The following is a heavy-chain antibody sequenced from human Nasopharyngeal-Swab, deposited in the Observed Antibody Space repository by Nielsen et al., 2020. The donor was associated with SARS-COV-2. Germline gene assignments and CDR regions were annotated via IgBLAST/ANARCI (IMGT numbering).Heavy chain of an antibody. Sequence: SETLSLTCTVSGGSISSYYWSWIRQPPGTGLEWIGYISYSGTTEYNPSLKSRVIILVDTSKNQFSLQLSSVTAADTAVYYCAAFQGGYSYGYIHWGQGTLVTVSS. CDR3: AAFQGGYSYGYIH. CDR1: GGSISSYY. V-gene: IGHV4-59*08. CDR2: ISYSGTT. D-gene: IGHD5-18*01. J-gene: IGHJ4*02.